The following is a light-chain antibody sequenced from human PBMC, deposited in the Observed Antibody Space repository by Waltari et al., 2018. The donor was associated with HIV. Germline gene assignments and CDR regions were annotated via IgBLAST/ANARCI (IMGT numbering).Light chain of an antibody. V-gene: IGKV1-39*01. CDR3: QQSYNSPFT. J-gene: IGKJ3*01. CDR1: QSISTY. Sequence: DIRMTQPPSSLSASVGDRATITCRASQSISTYLNWYHHKPGKAPKPLIYAASILQSGVPSRFSGSGSRTDFTLTISSLQPEDFATYYCQQSYNSPFTFGPGTKVDIK. CDR2: AAS.